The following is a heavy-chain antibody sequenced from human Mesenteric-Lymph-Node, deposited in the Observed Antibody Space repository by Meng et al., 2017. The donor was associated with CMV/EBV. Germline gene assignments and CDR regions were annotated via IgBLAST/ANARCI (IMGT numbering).Heavy chain of an antibody. J-gene: IGHJ5*02. CDR3: AKDVEELGIRGFDP. D-gene: IGHD3-10*01. V-gene: IGHV3-23*01. CDR2: ISVGGGTT. Sequence: GESLKISCAASGFIFSNYAMSWFRQAPGKGLKWVSGISVGGGTTYYAGSVKGRFSISRDNYKNTVYLQMNSLRAEDTAVYYCAKDVEELGIRGFDPWGQGTLVTVSS. CDR1: GFIFSNYA.